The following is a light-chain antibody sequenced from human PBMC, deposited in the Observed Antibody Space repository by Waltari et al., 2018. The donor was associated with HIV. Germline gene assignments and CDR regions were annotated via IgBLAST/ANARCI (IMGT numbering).Light chain of an antibody. Sequence: QSVLTQPPSASGTPGQRVTISCSASRPNIASHHVYRYQQLPGTAPKLLIYMSDQRPSEVPDRFSESKSGTSASLAISGLRSEDEAEYYCAAWDDSLSATVFGGGTKLTVL. CDR1: RPNIASHH. CDR3: AAWDDSLSATV. CDR2: MSD. V-gene: IGLV1-47*01. J-gene: IGLJ2*01.